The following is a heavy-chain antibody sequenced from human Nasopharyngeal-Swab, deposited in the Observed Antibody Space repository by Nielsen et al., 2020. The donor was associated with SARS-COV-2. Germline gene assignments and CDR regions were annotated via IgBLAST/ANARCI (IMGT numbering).Heavy chain of an antibody. D-gene: IGHD3-3*01. CDR2: ISSSSSYI. J-gene: IGHJ6*02. V-gene: IGHV3-21*01. CDR1: GFTFNNHT. Sequence: GESLKISCAASGFTFNNHTFNWVRQAPGKGLEWVSSISSSSSYIYYADSVRGRFTISRDNAKNSLYLQMNSLRAEDTAVYYCARDGLDYDVWSAYFMDVWGQGTTVTVSS. CDR3: ARDGLDYDVWSAYFMDV.